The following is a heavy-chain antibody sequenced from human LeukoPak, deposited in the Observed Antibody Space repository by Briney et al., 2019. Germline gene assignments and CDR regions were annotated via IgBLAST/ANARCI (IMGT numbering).Heavy chain of an antibody. V-gene: IGHV1-18*01. CDR3: ARDLVHHRLLATGYNWFDP. CDR2: INTYNGNT. Sequence: ASVKVSCKASGYTFTSFGISWVRQAPGQGLEWMGCINTYNGNTKYAQKVQGRVTMTTDTSTNTAYMEVRSLRSDDTDVYYCARDLVHHRLLATGYNWFDPWGQGTLVTVSS. J-gene: IGHJ5*02. CDR1: GYTFTSFG. D-gene: IGHD3-9*01.